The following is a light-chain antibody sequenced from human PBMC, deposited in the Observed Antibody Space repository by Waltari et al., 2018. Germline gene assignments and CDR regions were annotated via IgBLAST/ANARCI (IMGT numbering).Light chain of an antibody. CDR3: QQFGSSVMYT. Sequence: VFTQSPGTLSLSPGERATLSCRASQSVSRSRIAWYLHRPGQAPRLLIYGASGRATGIPARFSGSGSGTDFSLTISRVEPEDFAVYYCQQFGSSVMYTFGQGTKLEIK. CDR1: QSVSRSR. J-gene: IGKJ2*01. CDR2: GAS. V-gene: IGKV3-20*01.